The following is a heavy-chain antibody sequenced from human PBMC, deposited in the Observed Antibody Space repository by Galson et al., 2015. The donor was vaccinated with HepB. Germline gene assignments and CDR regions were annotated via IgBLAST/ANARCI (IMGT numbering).Heavy chain of an antibody. J-gene: IGHJ4*02. CDR1: GFTFGTSA. V-gene: IGHV3-30-3*01. D-gene: IGHD3-22*01. CDR2: ISFDGNNE. Sequence: SLRLSCAASGFTFGTSAIHWVRQAPGKGLEWVAVISFDGNNEYYAESVKGRFTISRDTYKKTLYLQINNLRPEDTAVYYCAKDGYYYDTSGLPVYWGQGTLVTVSS. CDR3: AKDGYYYDTSGLPVY.